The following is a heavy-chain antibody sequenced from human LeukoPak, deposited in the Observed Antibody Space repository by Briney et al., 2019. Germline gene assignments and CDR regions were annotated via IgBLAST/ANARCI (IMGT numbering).Heavy chain of an antibody. CDR3: AKEGRWLDY. Sequence: PGRSLRLSCAASGFTFSTYSMRWVRQAPGKGLEWVANILYDGSHEFYADSVKGRFTISRDNSKNTLYLQINSLRTEDTAVYFCAKEGRWLDYWGQGTLVTVSS. D-gene: IGHD4-23*01. J-gene: IGHJ4*02. CDR2: ILYDGSHE. V-gene: IGHV3-30*04. CDR1: GFTFSTYS.